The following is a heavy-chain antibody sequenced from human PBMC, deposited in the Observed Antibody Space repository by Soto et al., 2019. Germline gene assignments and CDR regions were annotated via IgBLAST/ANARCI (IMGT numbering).Heavy chain of an antibody. CDR2: IYPGDSDT. CDR1: GYSFTCYW. J-gene: IGHJ6*02. Sequence: PGESLKISCKGSGYSFTCYWIGWVRQMPGKGLEWMGIIYPGDSDTRYSPSFQGQVTISADKSISTAYLQWSSLKASDTAMYYCARSLYSSSWYYYYGMDVWGQGTTVTVSS. CDR3: ARSLYSSSWYYYYGMDV. V-gene: IGHV5-51*01. D-gene: IGHD6-13*01.